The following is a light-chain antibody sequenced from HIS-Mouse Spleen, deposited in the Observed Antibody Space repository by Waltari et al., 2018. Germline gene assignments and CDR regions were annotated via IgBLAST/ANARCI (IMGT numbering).Light chain of an antibody. CDR3: AAWDDSLNGWV. CDR2: NNN. J-gene: IGLJ3*02. CDR1: SSNIGSNT. V-gene: IGLV1-44*01. Sequence: QSVLTQPPSPSGTPGQRVTISCPGSSSNIGSNTVNWYQQPPGRAPKLLTYNNNQRPSGVPDRFSGSKSGTSDSLAISGLQYEDEADYYCAAWDDSLNGWVFGGGTKLTVL.